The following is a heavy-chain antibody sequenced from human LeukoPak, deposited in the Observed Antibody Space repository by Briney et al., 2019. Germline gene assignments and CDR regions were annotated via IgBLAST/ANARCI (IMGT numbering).Heavy chain of an antibody. CDR1: GFTFSRYW. Sequence: GGSLRLSCEASGFTFSRYWMHWVRQAPGKGLVWVSRINSDGSRTTYADSVRGRFTISRDNAKNTLYLQMNSLRAEDTAVYYCASLFLCYGCSSSSDSFNIWGQGTMVAVSS. J-gene: IGHJ3*02. V-gene: IGHV3-74*01. CDR3: ASLFLCYGCSSSSDSFNI. CDR2: INSDGSRT. D-gene: IGHD6-6*01.